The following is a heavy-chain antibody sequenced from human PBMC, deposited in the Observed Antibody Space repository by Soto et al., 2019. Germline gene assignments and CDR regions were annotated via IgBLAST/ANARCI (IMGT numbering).Heavy chain of an antibody. Sequence: SVKVSCKASGGTFSSYAISWVRQAPGQGLEWMGGIIPIFGTANYAQKFQGRVTITADESTSTAYMELSSLRSEDTAVYYCARGEHYYDSSGYLGYWGQGTLVAVSS. CDR3: ARGEHYYDSSGYLGY. V-gene: IGHV1-69*13. CDR1: GGTFSSYA. D-gene: IGHD3-22*01. J-gene: IGHJ4*02. CDR2: IIPIFGTA.